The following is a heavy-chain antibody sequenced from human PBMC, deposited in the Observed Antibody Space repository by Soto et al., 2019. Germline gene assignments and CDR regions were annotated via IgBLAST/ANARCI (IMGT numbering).Heavy chain of an antibody. V-gene: IGHV3-33*01. J-gene: IGHJ4*02. Sequence: QVQLVESGGGVVQPGRSLRLSCAASGFTFSSYGMHWVRQAPGKGLEWVAVIWYDGSNKYYADSVKGRFTISRDNSKNTLYLQMNSLRAEDTAVYYCARTYSSGRLDYWGQGTRGTCSS. CDR2: IWYDGSNK. CDR3: ARTYSSGRLDY. D-gene: IGHD6-25*01. CDR1: GFTFSSYG.